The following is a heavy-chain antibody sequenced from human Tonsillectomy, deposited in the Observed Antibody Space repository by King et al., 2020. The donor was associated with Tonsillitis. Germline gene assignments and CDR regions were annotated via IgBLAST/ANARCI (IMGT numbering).Heavy chain of an antibody. CDR3: ARDLTVTFNYYYGLDV. CDR1: GYSFSSYY. J-gene: IGHJ6*02. D-gene: IGHD4-17*01. Sequence: VQLVESGAEVKKPGASVMLSCKAFGYSFSSYYIHWVRQAPGEGPEWMGRISPTGGSTIIAQKFQGRVTMTRDTSTRTVYLDLSSLRSDDTAVYFCARDLTVTFNYYYGLDVWGQGTTVIVSS. V-gene: IGHV1-46*01. CDR2: ISPTGGST.